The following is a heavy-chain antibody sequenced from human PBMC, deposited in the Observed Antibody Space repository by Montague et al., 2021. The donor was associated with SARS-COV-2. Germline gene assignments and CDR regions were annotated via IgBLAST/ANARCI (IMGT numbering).Heavy chain of an antibody. CDR3: AKDISGGAWVDYGDYVR. CDR1: GFTFDDYT. V-gene: IGHV3-43*01. CDR2: ISWDGGST. Sequence: SLRLSCAASGFTFDDYTMHWVRQAPGKGLEWVSLISWDGGSTCYADSVKGRFTISRDNSKNSLYLQMNSLRTEDTALYYCAKDISGGAWVDYGDYVRWGQGTLVTVSS. J-gene: IGHJ4*02. D-gene: IGHD4-17*01.